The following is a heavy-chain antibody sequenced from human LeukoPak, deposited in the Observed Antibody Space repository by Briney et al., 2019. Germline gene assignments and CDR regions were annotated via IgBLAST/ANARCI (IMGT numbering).Heavy chain of an antibody. V-gene: IGHV4-39*01. J-gene: IGHJ4*02. CDR1: GGSISSSSDY. CDR3: ARQGYYYVFWSIDY. Sequence: PSETLSLTCTVSGGSISSSSDYWGWIRRPPGKGLEWIGGIYYSGSTYYNPSLKSRVTISVDTSKTQFSLKLSSVTAPDTAVYYCARQGYYYVFWSIDYWGQGTLVTVSS. CDR2: IYYSGST. D-gene: IGHD3-3*01.